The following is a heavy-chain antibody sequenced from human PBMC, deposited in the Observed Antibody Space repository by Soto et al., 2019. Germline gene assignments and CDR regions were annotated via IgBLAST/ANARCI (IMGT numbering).Heavy chain of an antibody. CDR3: ARGPSSGWYFEY. Sequence: SETLSLTCAVSGGAISGSNWWSWVRQPPGKGLEWIAEIQHSGSTNYNPPLKGRVTLSVDRSKNRFSLNLSSVTAADTAAYYCARGPSSGWYFEYWGQGALVTVLS. J-gene: IGHJ4*02. CDR2: IQHSGST. V-gene: IGHV4-4*02. D-gene: IGHD6-19*01. CDR1: GGAISGSNW.